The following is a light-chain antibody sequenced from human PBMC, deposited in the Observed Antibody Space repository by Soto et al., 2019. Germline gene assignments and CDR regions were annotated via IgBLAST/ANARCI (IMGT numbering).Light chain of an antibody. CDR2: GAS. V-gene: IGKV3-15*01. CDR1: QRVNIN. Sequence: EIVVTQSPATLSVSPGERATLSCRASQRVNINLAWYQQKPGQAPRLLIYGASTRATGIPARFSGSGSGTEFTLTISRLEPEDFAVYYCQQYGSSETFGQGTKVDIK. J-gene: IGKJ1*01. CDR3: QQYGSSET.